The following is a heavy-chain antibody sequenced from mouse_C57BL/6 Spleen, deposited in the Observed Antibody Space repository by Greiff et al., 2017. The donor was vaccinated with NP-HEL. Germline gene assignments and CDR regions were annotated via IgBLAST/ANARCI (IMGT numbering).Heavy chain of an antibody. J-gene: IGHJ2*01. V-gene: IGHV1-80*01. CDR1: GYAFSSYW. CDR3: ARRGATVVVDY. Sequence: VKLQESGAELVKPGASVKISCKASGYAFSSYWMNWVKQRPGKGLEWIGQIYPGDGDTNYNGKFKGKATLTADKSSSTAYMQLSSLTSEDSAVYFCARRGATVVVDYWGQGTTLTVSS. D-gene: IGHD1-1*01. CDR2: IYPGDGDT.